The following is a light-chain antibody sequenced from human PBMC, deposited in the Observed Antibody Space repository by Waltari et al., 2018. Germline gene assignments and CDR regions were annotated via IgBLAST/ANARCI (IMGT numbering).Light chain of an antibody. CDR3: QSWDSDLT. J-gene: IGLJ2*01. CDR2: QDN. CDR1: NLGGKY. V-gene: IGLV3-1*01. Sequence: SYEVTQPPSVSVSPGQTATISCSGDNLGGKYVCWFQHKPGQAPVLIIYQDNKRPSGIPGRFSASNYGNKATLTISGAQAVDEADYYCQSWDSDLTFGGGTKLTVL.